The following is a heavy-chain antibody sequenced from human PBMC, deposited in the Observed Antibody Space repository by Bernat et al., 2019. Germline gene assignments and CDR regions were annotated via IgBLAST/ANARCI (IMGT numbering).Heavy chain of an antibody. Sequence: EVQLVESGGGLVQPGGSLRLSCAASGFTFSSYWMSWVRQAPGKGLEWVANIKQDGSEKYYVDSVKGRFTISRDNAKNSLYLQMNSLRAEDTAVYYCARDLLFRQHWPGNWFDPWGQGTLVTVSS. V-gene: IGHV3-7*01. CDR1: GFTFSSYW. D-gene: IGHD6-13*01. CDR3: ARDLLFRQHWPGNWFDP. J-gene: IGHJ5*02. CDR2: IKQDGSEK.